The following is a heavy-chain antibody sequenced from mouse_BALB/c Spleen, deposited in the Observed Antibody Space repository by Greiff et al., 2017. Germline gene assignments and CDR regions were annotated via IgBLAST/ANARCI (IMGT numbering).Heavy chain of an antibody. D-gene: IGHD3-3*01. CDR3: ARNGRLGPFAY. CDR2: IWSGGST. J-gene: IGHJ3*01. CDR1: GFSLTSYG. Sequence: VKLQESGPGLVQPSQSLSITCTVSGFSLTSYGVHWVRQSPGKGLEWLGVIWSGGSTDYNAAFISRLSISKDNSKSQVFFKMNSLQANDTAIYYCARNGRLGPFAYWGQGTLVTVSA. V-gene: IGHV2-2*02.